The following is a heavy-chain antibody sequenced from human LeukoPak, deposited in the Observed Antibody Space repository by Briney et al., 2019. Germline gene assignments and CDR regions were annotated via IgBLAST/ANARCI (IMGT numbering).Heavy chain of an antibody. J-gene: IGHJ4*02. D-gene: IGHD1-26*01. V-gene: IGHV3-48*01. CDR3: ASRVGALEY. CDR2: ISSSSSTI. Sequence: GGSLRLSCAASGFTLSDYSMNWVRQAPGKGLEWVSYISSSSSTIFYAASEKGRFTISRDNAKNSLYLQMDSLRAEDTAVYYCASRVGALEYWGQGTLDTVSS. CDR1: GFTLSDYS.